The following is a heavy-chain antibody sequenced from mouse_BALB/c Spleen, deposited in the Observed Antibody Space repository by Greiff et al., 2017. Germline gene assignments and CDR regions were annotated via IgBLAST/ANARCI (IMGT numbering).Heavy chain of an antibody. Sequence: VQLQQSGTVLARPGASVKMSCKASGYTFTSYWMHWVKQRPGQGLEWIGAIYPGNSDTSYNQKFKGKAKLTAVTSTSTAYMELSSLTNEDSAVYYCTRVDYDGYYYAMDYWGQGTSVTVSS. V-gene: IGHV1-5*01. CDR1: GYTFTSYW. J-gene: IGHJ4*01. D-gene: IGHD2-4*01. CDR3: TRVDYDGYYYAMDY. CDR2: IYPGNSDT.